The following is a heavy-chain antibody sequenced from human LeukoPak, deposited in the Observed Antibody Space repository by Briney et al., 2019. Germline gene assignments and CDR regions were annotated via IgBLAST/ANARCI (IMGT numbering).Heavy chain of an antibody. J-gene: IGHJ4*02. CDR2: INHSGST. D-gene: IGHD1-26*01. V-gene: IGHV4-34*01. CDR1: GGSFSGYY. CDR3: ARVVGATGSSDY. Sequence: SETLSLTCAVYGGSFSGYYWSWIRQPPGKGLEWIGEINHSGSTNYNPSLKSRVTISVDTSKSHFSLKLSSVTAADTAVYYCARVVGATGSSDYWGQGTLVTVSS.